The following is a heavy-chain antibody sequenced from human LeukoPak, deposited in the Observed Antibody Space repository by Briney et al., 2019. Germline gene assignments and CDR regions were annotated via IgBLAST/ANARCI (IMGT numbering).Heavy chain of an antibody. CDR2: IYSGGST. D-gene: IGHD4-17*01. CDR3: ARGLTTVSYYYYYYMDV. J-gene: IGHJ6*03. V-gene: IGHV3-53*01. Sequence: GRSLRLSCAASGFTVSSNYMSWVRQAPGKGLEWVSVIYSGGSTYYADSVKGRFTISRDNSKNTLYLQMNSLRAEDTAVYYCARGLTTVSYYYYYYMDVWGKGTTVTISS. CDR1: GFTVSSNY.